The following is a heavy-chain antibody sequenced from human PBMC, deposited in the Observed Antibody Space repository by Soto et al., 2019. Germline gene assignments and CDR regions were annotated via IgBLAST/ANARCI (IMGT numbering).Heavy chain of an antibody. CDR2: ISVYNGNT. Sequence: QVQLVQSGAEVKKPGASVKVSCKASGYTFTRYGISWVRQAPGQGLEWMGWISVYNGNTDYAQKFQGRVTMTTDTSTSTAYMELRSLRSDDTAVDYRATSYDSGFDPWGQGTLVTVSS. D-gene: IGHD5-12*01. CDR1: GYTFTRYG. CDR3: ATSYDSGFDP. J-gene: IGHJ5*02. V-gene: IGHV1-18*04.